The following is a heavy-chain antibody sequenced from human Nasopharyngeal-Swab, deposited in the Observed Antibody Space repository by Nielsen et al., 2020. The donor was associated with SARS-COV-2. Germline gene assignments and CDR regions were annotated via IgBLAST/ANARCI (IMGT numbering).Heavy chain of an antibody. CDR1: GDSVSSNSAA. D-gene: IGHD1-26*01. CDR3: ARGSGTYSDYFDY. J-gene: IGHJ4*02. Sequence: SQTLSLTCAISGDSVSSNSAAWTCIRQSPSSGLEWLGRTYFRSKWLNDYAVSVKSRITISQDTSRNQFSLQLNSVTPEDTAIYYCARGSGTYSDYFDYWGQGTLVSVSS. CDR2: TYFRSKWLN. V-gene: IGHV6-1*01.